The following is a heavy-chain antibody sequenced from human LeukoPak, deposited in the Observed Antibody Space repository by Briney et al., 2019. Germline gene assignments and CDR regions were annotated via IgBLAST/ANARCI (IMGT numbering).Heavy chain of an antibody. V-gene: IGHV1-2*02. CDR1: GYTFTVYY. CDR2: INPNSGGT. D-gene: IGHD6-13*01. CDR3: ARRHSSSWYGIYAFDI. J-gene: IGHJ3*02. Sequence: ASVTVSCKASGYTFTVYYMHWVRQAPGQGVEWMGWINPNSGGTNYAQKFQGRVTMTRDTSISTAYMELSRLRSDDTAVYYCARRHSSSWYGIYAFDIWGQGTMVTVSS.